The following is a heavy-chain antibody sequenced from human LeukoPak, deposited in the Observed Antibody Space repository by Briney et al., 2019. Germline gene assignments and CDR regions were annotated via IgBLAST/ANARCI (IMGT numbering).Heavy chain of an antibody. CDR3: ARDTTGPWGGAFDP. Sequence: ASVKVSCKASGYTFTGYYMHWVRQAPGQGLEWMGWINPNSGGTNYAQKFQGRVTMTRDTSISTAYMELSRLRSDDTAVYYCARDTTGPWGGAFDPWGQGTLVTVSS. CDR2: INPNSGGT. J-gene: IGHJ5*02. V-gene: IGHV1-2*02. CDR1: GYTFTGYY. D-gene: IGHD4-17*01.